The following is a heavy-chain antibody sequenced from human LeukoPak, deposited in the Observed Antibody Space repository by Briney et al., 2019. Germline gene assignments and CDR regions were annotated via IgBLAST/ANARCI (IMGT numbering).Heavy chain of an antibody. D-gene: IGHD6-19*01. J-gene: IGHJ4*02. CDR3: ASQPSAVAGNY. CDR2: ISPDGSAK. V-gene: IGHV3-7*02. CDR1: GFTFSTYW. Sequence: GGSLRLSCAASGFTFSTYWMTWVRQAPGKGLEGVANISPDGSAKYYVDSVKGRFTISRDNARNSLYLQMNSLRAEDTAIYYCASQPSAVAGNYWGQGTLVTVSS.